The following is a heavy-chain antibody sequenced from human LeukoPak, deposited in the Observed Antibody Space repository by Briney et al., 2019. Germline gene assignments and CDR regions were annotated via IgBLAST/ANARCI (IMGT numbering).Heavy chain of an antibody. CDR2: SYYNGNT. V-gene: IGHV4-59*08. J-gene: IGHJ5*02. CDR3: ARLSGYDGGFDP. Sequence: SETLSLTCTVSGDSMATYFWSWIRRPPGKGLEWIGFSYYNGNTDYSPSLKSRVTMSVDTSKNQLSLKLTSVIAADTAVYFCARLSGYDGGFDPWGQGTLVTASS. D-gene: IGHD5-12*01. CDR1: GDSMATYF.